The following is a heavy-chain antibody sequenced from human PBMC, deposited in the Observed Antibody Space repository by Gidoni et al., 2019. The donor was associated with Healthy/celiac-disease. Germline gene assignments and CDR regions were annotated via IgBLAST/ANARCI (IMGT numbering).Heavy chain of an antibody. V-gene: IGHV1-8*01. CDR2: MNPNSGNT. J-gene: IGHJ6*02. D-gene: IGHD6-19*01. CDR1: GYTFTSYD. CDR3: ARGLYSSGPVTRPYYSYGMDV. Sequence: QVQLVQSGAEVKKPGASVKVSCKASGYTFTSYDINWGRQATGQGVEWMGWMNPNSGNTGYAQKFQGRVTMTRNTSISTAYMELSSLRSEDTAVYYCARGLYSSGPVTRPYYSYGMDVWGQGTTVTVSS.